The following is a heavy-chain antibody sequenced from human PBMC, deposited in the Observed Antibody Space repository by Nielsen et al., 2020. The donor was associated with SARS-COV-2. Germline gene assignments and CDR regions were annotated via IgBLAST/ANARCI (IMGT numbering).Heavy chain of an antibody. CDR1: GGTFSSYA. J-gene: IGHJ4*02. D-gene: IGHD2-15*01. Sequence: SVKVSCKASGGTFSSYAISWVRQAPGQGLEWMGGIIPLFGTANYAQKFQGRVTITADESTSTAYMELSSLRSEDTAVYYCARVDGHCSGGSCYSGVYWGQGTLVTVSS. V-gene: IGHV1-69*13. CDR3: ARVDGHCSGGSCYSGVY. CDR2: IIPLFGTA.